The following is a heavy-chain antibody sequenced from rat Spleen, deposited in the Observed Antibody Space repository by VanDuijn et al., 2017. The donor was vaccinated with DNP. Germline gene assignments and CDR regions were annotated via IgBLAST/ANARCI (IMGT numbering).Heavy chain of an antibody. J-gene: IGHJ2*01. CDR3: AIQLGVFDY. Sequence: EVQLQESGPGLVKPSQSLSLTCSVTGYSITSNHKWSWIRKFPGNELEWMGYINNAGSTNYNPSLKSRFSITRDTSKNQFFLQINSVTIEDTATYYCAIQLGVFDYWGQGVMVAVSS. V-gene: IGHV3-3*01. CDR1: GYSITSNHK. D-gene: IGHD5-1*01. CDR2: INNAGST.